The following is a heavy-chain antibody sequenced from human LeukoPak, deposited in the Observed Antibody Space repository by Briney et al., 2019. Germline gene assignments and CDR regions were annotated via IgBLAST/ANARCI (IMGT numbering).Heavy chain of an antibody. CDR2: INTDESST. D-gene: IGHD5-24*01. J-gene: IGHJ4*02. CDR1: GFSLDDYA. V-gene: IGHV3-74*01. CDR3: ARGTTGYNYGYLDY. Sequence: GGSLRLSCAASGFSLDDYAMHWVRQVPGKGLVWVSRINTDESSTTYADSVKGRFTISRDNAKNTLYLQMNSLRAEDTAVYYCARGTTGYNYGYLDYWGQGTLVTVSS.